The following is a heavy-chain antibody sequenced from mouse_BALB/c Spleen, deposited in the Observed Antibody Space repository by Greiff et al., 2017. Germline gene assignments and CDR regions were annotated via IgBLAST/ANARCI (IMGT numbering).Heavy chain of an antibody. V-gene: IGHV5-4*02. CDR2: ISDGGSYT. CDR3: ARAYYGNYERYFDV. D-gene: IGHD2-10*01. CDR1: GFTFSDYY. J-gene: IGHJ1*01. Sequence: EVMLVESGGGLVKPGGSLKLSCAASGFTFSDYYMYWVRQTPEKRLEWVATISDGGSYTYYPDSVKGRFTISRDNAKNNLYLQMSSLKSEDTAMYYCARAYYGNYERYFDVWGAGTTVTVSS.